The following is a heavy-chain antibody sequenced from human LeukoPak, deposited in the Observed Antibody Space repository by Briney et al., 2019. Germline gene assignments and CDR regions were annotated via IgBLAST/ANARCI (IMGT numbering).Heavy chain of an antibody. V-gene: IGHV3-21*01. Sequence: GGSLRLSCAASGFTFSSYSMNWVRQAPGKGLEWVSSISSSSYIYYADSVKGRFTISRDNAKNSLYLQMNSPRAADTAVYYCARELGYYYDSSGYYYGYNAFDIWGQGTMVTVSS. CDR1: GFTFSSYS. CDR3: ARELGYYYDSSGYYYGYNAFDI. J-gene: IGHJ3*02. D-gene: IGHD3-22*01. CDR2: ISSSSYI.